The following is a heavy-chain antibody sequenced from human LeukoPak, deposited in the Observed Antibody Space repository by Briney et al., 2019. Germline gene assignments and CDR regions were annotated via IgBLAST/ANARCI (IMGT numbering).Heavy chain of an antibody. D-gene: IGHD3-16*02. Sequence: GASVKVSCKASGYTFTSYGISWVRQAPGQGLEWMGWISAYNGNTNYAQKLQGRVTMTTDTSTSTAYMELRSLRSDDTAVYYCAITFGGVIEGYYYYYMDVWGKGTTVTVSS. J-gene: IGHJ6*03. CDR1: GYTFTSYG. V-gene: IGHV1-18*01. CDR2: ISAYNGNT. CDR3: AITFGGVIEGYYYYYMDV.